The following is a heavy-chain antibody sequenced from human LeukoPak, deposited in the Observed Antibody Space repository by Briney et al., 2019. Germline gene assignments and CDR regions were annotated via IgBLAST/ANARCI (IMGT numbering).Heavy chain of an antibody. V-gene: IGHV3-21*01. Sequence: KAWASLRLSCAASGFTFSSYSMNWVRQAPGKGLEWVSSISSSSSYIYYADSVKGRFTISRDNAKNSLYLQMNSLRAEDTAVYYCARELGYDSSGYLAGDAFDIWGQGTMVTVSS. CDR1: GFTFSSYS. D-gene: IGHD3-22*01. CDR3: ARELGYDSSGYLAGDAFDI. J-gene: IGHJ3*02. CDR2: ISSSSSYI.